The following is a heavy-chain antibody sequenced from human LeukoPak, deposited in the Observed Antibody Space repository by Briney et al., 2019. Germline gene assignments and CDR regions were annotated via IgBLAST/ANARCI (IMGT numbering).Heavy chain of an antibody. D-gene: IGHD3-16*01. CDR1: GGSISSYY. CDR2: IYYSGST. J-gene: IGHJ4*02. V-gene: IGHV4-59*01. Sequence: SETLSLTCTVSGGSISSYYWSWIRQPPGKGLEWIGYIYYSGSTNYNPSLKSRVTISVDTSKNQFSLKLTSVTAADTAVYYCARAGGFGYFDYWGQGTLVTVSS. CDR3: ARAGGFGYFDY.